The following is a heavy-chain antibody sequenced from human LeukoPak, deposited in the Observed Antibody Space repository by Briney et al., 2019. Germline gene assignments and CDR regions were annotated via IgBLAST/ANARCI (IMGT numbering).Heavy chain of an antibody. Sequence: SETLSLTCTVSGGSISSYYWSCIRQPAGKGLEWIGRIYTSGSTNYNPSLSSRVTISVDKSKNQCSLKLSSVTAADKAVYYCAKHSGWSFDYWGQGTLVTVSS. V-gene: IGHV4-4*07. CDR1: GGSISSYY. CDR3: AKHSGWSFDY. CDR2: IYTSGST. J-gene: IGHJ4*02. D-gene: IGHD6-19*01.